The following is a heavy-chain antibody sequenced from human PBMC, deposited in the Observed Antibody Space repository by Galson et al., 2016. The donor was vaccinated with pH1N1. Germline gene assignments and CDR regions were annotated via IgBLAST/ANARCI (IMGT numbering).Heavy chain of an antibody. J-gene: IGHJ5*02. CDR2: ISGGGDST. CDR1: GFTFSNYA. CDR3: VKGNSSGYEYLNKFDP. D-gene: IGHD3-22*01. Sequence: SLRLSCAASGFTFSNYAMSWVRQSPGEGLEWLSAISGGGDSTYHVDSVRGRFTISRDNSKNTVDLQMSRLRVEDTATYYCVKGNSSGYEYLNKFDPWGQGTLVTVSS. V-gene: IGHV3-23*01.